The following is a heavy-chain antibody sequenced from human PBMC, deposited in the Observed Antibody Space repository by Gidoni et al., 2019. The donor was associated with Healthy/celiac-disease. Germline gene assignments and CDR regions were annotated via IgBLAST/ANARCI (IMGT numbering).Heavy chain of an antibody. CDR3: AREVGRDYYDSSGYYWYFDL. CDR1: GFTFSSYE. J-gene: IGHJ2*01. D-gene: IGHD3-22*01. Sequence: EVQLVESGGGLVQPGGYLRLSCAASGFTFSSYELNWVRQAQGKGLEWVSYISSSGSTIYYADSVKGRFTISRDNAKNSLYLQMNSLRAEDTAVYYCAREVGRDYYDSSGYYWYFDLWGRGTLVTVSS. V-gene: IGHV3-48*03. CDR2: ISSSGSTI.